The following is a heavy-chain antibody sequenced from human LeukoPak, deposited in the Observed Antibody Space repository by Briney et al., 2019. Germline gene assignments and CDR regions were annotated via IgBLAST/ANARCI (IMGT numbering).Heavy chain of an antibody. CDR2: INPNSGGT. D-gene: IGHD3-10*01. V-gene: IGHV1-2*02. CDR3: ARDHPDSLLWFGELGNYYYYGMDV. CDR1: GYTFTGYY. J-gene: IGHJ6*02. Sequence: ASVKVSCKASGYTFTGYYMHWVRQAPGQGLEWMGWINPNSGGTNYAQKFQGRVTMTRDTSISTAYMELSRLRSDDTAVYYCARDHPDSLLWFGELGNYYYYGMDVWGQGTTVTVSS.